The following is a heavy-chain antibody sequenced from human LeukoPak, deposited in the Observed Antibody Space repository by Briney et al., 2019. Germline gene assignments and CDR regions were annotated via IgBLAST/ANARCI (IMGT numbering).Heavy chain of an antibody. CDR1: GFTFSTYW. V-gene: IGHV3-7*04. CDR3: ARLFPGYCSGGSCLRPFDY. J-gene: IGHJ4*02. D-gene: IGHD2-15*01. CDR2: VKQDGSRK. Sequence: GGSLRLSCAASGFTFSTYWMDWVRQAPGKGLEWVANVKQDGSRKYYLDSVKGRFTVSRDNAKNSLYLQMNSLRAEDTAIYYCARLFPGYCSGGSCLRPFDYWGQGTLVTVSS.